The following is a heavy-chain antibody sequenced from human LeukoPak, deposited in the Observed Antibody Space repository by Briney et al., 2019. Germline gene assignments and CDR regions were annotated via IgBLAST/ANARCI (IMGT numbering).Heavy chain of an antibody. Sequence: GASVKVSCRASGYTFNGHYMHWVRQAPGQGLEWMGWMNPDSGGTNYAQKFQGRVTMTRDTSISTAYMELSRLRSDDMAVYYCARDREGATAVAGYYFDYWGQGTLVTVSS. CDR2: MNPDSGGT. V-gene: IGHV1-2*02. J-gene: IGHJ4*02. D-gene: IGHD6-19*01. CDR1: GYTFNGHY. CDR3: ARDREGATAVAGYYFDY.